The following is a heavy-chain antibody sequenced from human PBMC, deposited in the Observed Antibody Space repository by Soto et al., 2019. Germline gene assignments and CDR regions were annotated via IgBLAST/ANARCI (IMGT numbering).Heavy chain of an antibody. CDR3: ASWRLATLTDF. V-gene: IGHV1-8*02. D-gene: IGHD5-12*01. J-gene: IGHJ4*01. Sequence: ASVKVSCKASGYTFVDYDINWLRQATGQGLEWMGWMNPSTGNTRYAHKFQSRFIITTEPSRSTDFMKLSSLQRDDTAIYYCASWRLATLTDFWG. CDR1: GYTFVDYD. CDR2: MNPSTGNT.